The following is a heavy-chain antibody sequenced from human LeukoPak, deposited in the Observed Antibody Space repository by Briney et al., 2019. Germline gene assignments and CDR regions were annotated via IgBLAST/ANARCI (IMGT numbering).Heavy chain of an antibody. J-gene: IGHJ4*02. CDR2: ISAYNGNT. D-gene: IGHD2-21*02. V-gene: IGHV1-18*01. Sequence: ASVKVSCKASGYTFTSYGISWVRQAPGQRLEWMGWISAYNGNTNYAQKLQGRVTMTTDTSTSTAYMELRSLRSDDTAVYYCARVAGYCGGDCDPDDYWGQGTLVTVSS. CDR3: ARVAGYCGGDCDPDDY. CDR1: GYTFTSYG.